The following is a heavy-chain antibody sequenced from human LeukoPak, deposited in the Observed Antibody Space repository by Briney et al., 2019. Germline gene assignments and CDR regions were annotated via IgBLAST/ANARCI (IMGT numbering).Heavy chain of an antibody. D-gene: IGHD1-14*01. CDR3: AKVGTGNAFDI. Sequence: GGSLRLSCAASGFTFSSYGMHWVRQAPGKGLEWVAVISYDGSNKYYADSVKGRSTISRDNSKNTLYLQTNSLRAEDTAVYYCAKVGTGNAFDIWGQGTMVTVSS. CDR2: ISYDGSNK. V-gene: IGHV3-30*18. J-gene: IGHJ3*02. CDR1: GFTFSSYG.